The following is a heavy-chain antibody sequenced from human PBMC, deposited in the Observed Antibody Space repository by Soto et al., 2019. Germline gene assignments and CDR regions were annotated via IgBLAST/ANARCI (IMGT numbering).Heavy chain of an antibody. D-gene: IGHD5-12*01. V-gene: IGHV3-48*03. CDR1: GFTFSNYE. CDR2: ISSSGKTI. J-gene: IGHJ4*02. CDR3: ARDPEKYSGYGLGIDY. Sequence: GGSLRLSCAASGFTFSNYEMNWVRQAPGKGLEWISYISSSGKTISYADSVKGRFTISRDNAKNSLYLQMNSLRAEDTAVYYCARDPEKYSGYGLGIDYWGQGTLVTVSS.